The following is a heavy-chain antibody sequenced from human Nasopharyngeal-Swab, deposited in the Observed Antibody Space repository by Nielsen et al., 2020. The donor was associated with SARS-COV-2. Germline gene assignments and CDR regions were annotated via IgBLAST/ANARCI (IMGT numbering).Heavy chain of an antibody. CDR2: ISYDGSNK. V-gene: IGHV3-30*03. CDR1: GFTFSSYG. CDR3: ARGAAAAGYYFDY. D-gene: IGHD6-13*01. Sequence: GGSLRLSCAASGFTFSSYGMHWVRQAPGKGLEWVAVISYDGSNKYYADSVKGRFTISRDNSKNTLYLQMNSLRVEDTAVYYCARGAAAAGYYFDYWGQGTLVTVSS. J-gene: IGHJ4*02.